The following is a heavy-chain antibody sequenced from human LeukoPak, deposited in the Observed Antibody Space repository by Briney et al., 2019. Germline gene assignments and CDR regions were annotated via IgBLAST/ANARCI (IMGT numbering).Heavy chain of an antibody. CDR3: ARNENSGWGYFDY. J-gene: IGHJ4*02. CDR2: IGGSNGIT. V-gene: IGHV3-23*01. CDR1: RFTFNSYA. D-gene: IGHD5-12*01. Sequence: GGSLRLSCAASRFTFNSYAMSWVRQAPGKGLEWVSVIGGSNGITFYVGSVKGRFTISRDNSKDTLHLQMNSLRAEDTAVYYCARNENSGWGYFDYWGQGTLVTVSS.